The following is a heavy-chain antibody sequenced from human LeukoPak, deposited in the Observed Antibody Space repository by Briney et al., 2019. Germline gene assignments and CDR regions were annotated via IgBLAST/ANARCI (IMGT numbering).Heavy chain of an antibody. CDR3: ARDFYDDGYSYAFDI. J-gene: IGHJ3*02. Sequence: GGSLRLSCAASGFTSSSYAMHWVRQAPGKGLEWVAVISYDGSDKYYADSVKGRFTISRDNSKNTLYLQMNSPRAEDTAVYYCARDFYDDGYSYAFDIWGQGTMVTVSS. CDR2: ISYDGSDK. V-gene: IGHV3-30*04. D-gene: IGHD5-18*01. CDR1: GFTSSSYA.